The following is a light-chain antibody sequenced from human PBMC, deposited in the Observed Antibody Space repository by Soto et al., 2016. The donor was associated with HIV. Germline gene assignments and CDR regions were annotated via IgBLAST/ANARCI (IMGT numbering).Light chain of an antibody. Sequence: DIQMTQSPSTLSGSIGDRVTITRRASQSISRWVAWYQQKPGKAPQLLISQASTLESGVPSRFSGSGSGTEFTLTISGLQPEDFATYFCLQDYSHPFTFGQGTRVETK. CDR1: QSISRW. CDR2: QAS. J-gene: IGKJ2*01. CDR3: LQDYSHPFT. V-gene: IGKV1-5*03.